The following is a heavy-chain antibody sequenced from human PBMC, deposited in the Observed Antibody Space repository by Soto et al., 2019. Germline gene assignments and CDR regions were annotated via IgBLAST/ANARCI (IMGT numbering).Heavy chain of an antibody. J-gene: IGHJ4*02. D-gene: IGHD3-3*01. Sequence: HPGGSLRLSCAASGFTFSSYGMHWVRQAPGKGLEWVAVISYDGSNKYYADSVKGRFTISRDNSKNTLYLQMNSLRAEDTAVYYCAKDSYDFWSGYQYYWGQGTLVTVSS. CDR1: GFTFSSYG. V-gene: IGHV3-30*18. CDR3: AKDSYDFWSGYQYY. CDR2: ISYDGSNK.